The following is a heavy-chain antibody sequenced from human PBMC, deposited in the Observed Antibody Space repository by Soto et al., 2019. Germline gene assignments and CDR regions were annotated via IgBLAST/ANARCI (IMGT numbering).Heavy chain of an antibody. CDR1: GGSISSGGYS. CDR3: ARAGGLGAVAADY. Sequence: QLQLQESGSGLAKPSQTLSLTCAVSGGSISSGGYSWSWIRQPPGKGLEWIGYIYHSGSTYYNPSLKSRVTISVDRSKNQFSLKLSSVTAADTAVYYCARAGGLGAVAADYWGQGTLVTVSS. J-gene: IGHJ4*02. CDR2: IYHSGST. V-gene: IGHV4-30-2*01. D-gene: IGHD6-19*01.